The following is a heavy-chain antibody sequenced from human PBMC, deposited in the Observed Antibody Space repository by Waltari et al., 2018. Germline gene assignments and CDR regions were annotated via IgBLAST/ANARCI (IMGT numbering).Heavy chain of an antibody. Sequence: EVQLVESGGGLVQPGRSLRLSCAASGFTFVDYAMHWVRQAPGKGLEWVSGISWNRGSIGYADSVKGRFTISRDNAKNSLYLQMNSLRAEDTALYYCAKDIGVEYGSLLDYWGQGTLVTVSS. V-gene: IGHV3-9*01. D-gene: IGHD4-17*01. J-gene: IGHJ4*02. CDR3: AKDIGVEYGSLLDY. CDR2: ISWNRGSI. CDR1: GFTFVDYA.